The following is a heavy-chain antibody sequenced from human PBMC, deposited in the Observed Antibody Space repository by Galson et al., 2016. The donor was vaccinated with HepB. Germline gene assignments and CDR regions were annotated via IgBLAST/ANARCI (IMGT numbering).Heavy chain of an antibody. V-gene: IGHV3-64D*06. D-gene: IGHD2-15*01. J-gene: IGHJ4*02. CDR1: GFSFSTNT. CDR3: VKDVRWSFQY. CDR2: IVSHGGST. Sequence: SLRLSCAASGFSFSTNTMHWVRQAPGKGLEYVSSIVSHGGSTYYAESVKGRFTISRDNSKNTLYLQMSSLRTEDTAVYHCVKDVRWSFQYWGQGNLLTVSS.